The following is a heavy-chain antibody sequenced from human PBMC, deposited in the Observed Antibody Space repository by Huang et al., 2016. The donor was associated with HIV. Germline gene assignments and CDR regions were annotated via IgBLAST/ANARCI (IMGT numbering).Heavy chain of an antibody. CDR2: IKQDETEK. V-gene: IGHV3-7*01. CDR3: ATKTAGMDI. CDR1: TFTFGAYW. Sequence: VESGGRSVQPGGSIRLSCVGSTFTFGAYWMSWVRQPPGKGREWVANIKQDETEKYYVDSVKGRFNISRDNAKKVLFLEMDALRVEDTAIYFCATKTAGMDIWGQGITVIVSS. J-gene: IGHJ6*02.